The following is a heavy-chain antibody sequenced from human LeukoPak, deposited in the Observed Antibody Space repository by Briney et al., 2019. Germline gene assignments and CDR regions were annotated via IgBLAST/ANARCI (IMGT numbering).Heavy chain of an antibody. CDR2: IYYSGST. J-gene: IGHJ4*02. CDR3: ARYSSSSRFDY. CDR1: GGSISSSSYY. V-gene: IGHV4-39*01. Sequence: SETLSLTCIVSGGSISSSSYYWGWIRQPPGKGLEWIGSIYYSGSTYYNPSLKSRVTISVDTSKNQFPLKLSSVTAADTAVYYCARYSSSSRFDYWGQGTLVTVSS. D-gene: IGHD6-6*01.